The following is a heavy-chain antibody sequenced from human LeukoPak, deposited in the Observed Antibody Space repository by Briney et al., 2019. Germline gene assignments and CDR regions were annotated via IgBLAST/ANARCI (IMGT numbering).Heavy chain of an antibody. V-gene: IGHV3-23*01. J-gene: IGHJ4*02. CDR3: AKEEWLLAVYFDY. D-gene: IGHD3-3*01. CDR1: GFTFSNYA. Sequence: GGSLRLSCAASGFTFSNYAMSWVRQAPGKGLEWVSTISGSGGSTYYADSVKGQFTVSRDNSKNTLYLQMNSLRAEDTAVYYCAKEEWLLAVYFDYWGQGTLVTVSS. CDR2: ISGSGGST.